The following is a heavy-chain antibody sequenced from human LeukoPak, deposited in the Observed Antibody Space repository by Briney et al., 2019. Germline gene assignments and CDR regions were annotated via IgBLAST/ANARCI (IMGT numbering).Heavy chain of an antibody. J-gene: IGHJ4*02. Sequence: HPGGSLRLSCAASGFTFSSYAMSWVRQAPGKGLEWVSAISGSGGSTYYADSVKGRFTISRDNSKNTLYLQMNSLRAEDTAVYYCAKVVDSSGWFDGTLIPYYFDYWGQGTLVTVSS. V-gene: IGHV3-23*01. CDR1: GFTFSSYA. CDR2: ISGSGGST. CDR3: AKVVDSSGWFDGTLIPYYFDY. D-gene: IGHD6-19*01.